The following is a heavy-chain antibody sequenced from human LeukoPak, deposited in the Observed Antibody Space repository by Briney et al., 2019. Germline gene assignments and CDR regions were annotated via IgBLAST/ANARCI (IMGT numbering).Heavy chain of an antibody. CDR3: AGDQGYGSSSV. D-gene: IGHD6-6*01. V-gene: IGHV4-59*01. CDR1: GGSTSSY. CDR2: IYYSGST. J-gene: IGHJ3*01. Sequence: SETLSLTCTVSGGSTSSYWSWIRQPPGQGLEWIGYIYYSGSTSYNPSLKSRVTISLDMSKNLLSLKLTSVTAADTAVYYCAGDQGYGSSSVWGQGKMVTVSS.